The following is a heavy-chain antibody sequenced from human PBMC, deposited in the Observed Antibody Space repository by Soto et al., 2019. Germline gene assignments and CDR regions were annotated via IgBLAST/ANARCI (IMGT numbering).Heavy chain of an antibody. Sequence: EVQLVESGGGLVKPGGSLRLSCAASGFTFSSYSINWVRQAPGKGLEWVSSISSSSSYIYYADSVKGRFTISRDNAKNSLYLQMNSLRAEDRAVYYCAREVKEYCSGGSCYFGNWFDPWGQGTLVTVSS. D-gene: IGHD2-15*01. CDR2: ISSSSSYI. V-gene: IGHV3-21*01. CDR3: AREVKEYCSGGSCYFGNWFDP. CDR1: GFTFSSYS. J-gene: IGHJ5*02.